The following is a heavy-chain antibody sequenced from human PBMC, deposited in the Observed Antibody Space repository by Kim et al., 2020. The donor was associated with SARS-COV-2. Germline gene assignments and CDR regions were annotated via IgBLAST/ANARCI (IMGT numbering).Heavy chain of an antibody. CDR2: IYPGDSDT. CDR3: ASGLLWFGELVRGGTSIDY. CDR1: GYSFTSYW. V-gene: IGHV5-51*01. J-gene: IGHJ4*02. D-gene: IGHD3-10*01. Sequence: GESLKISCKGSGYSFTSYWIGWVRQMPGKGLEWMGIIYPGDSDTRYSPSFQGQVTISADKSISTAYLQWSSLKASDTAMYYCASGLLWFGELVRGGTSIDYWGQGTLVTVSS.